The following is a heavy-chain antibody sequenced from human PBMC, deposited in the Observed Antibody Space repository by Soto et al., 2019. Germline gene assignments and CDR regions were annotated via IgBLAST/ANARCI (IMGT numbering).Heavy chain of an antibody. J-gene: IGHJ6*03. CDR2: IYSGGST. CDR3: ARETTRKAVAGNYYYYYMDV. CDR1: GVTVSSNY. Sequence: GGSLRLSCAASGVTVSSNYMSWVRQAPGKGLEWVSVIYSGGSTYYADSVKGRFTISRDNSKNTLYLQMNSLRAEDTAVYYCARETTRKAVAGNYYYYYMDVWGKGTTVTVSS. V-gene: IGHV3-66*01. D-gene: IGHD6-19*01.